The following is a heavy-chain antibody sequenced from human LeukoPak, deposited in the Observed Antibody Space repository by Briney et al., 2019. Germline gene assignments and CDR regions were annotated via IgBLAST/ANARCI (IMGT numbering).Heavy chain of an antibody. CDR3: TKEGATGSRYNFGY. V-gene: IGHV3-30*18. CDR2: ISDDGRTE. CDR1: GFTFSSHG. D-gene: IGHD2-15*01. J-gene: IGHJ4*02. Sequence: PGGSLRLSCAASGFTFSSHGMHWVRQAPGKGLEWVAVISDDGRTEYYADSVKGRFTISRDNSKNTVSLQMNSLRDDDTAVFYCTKEGATGSRYNFGYWGQGTLVTVSS.